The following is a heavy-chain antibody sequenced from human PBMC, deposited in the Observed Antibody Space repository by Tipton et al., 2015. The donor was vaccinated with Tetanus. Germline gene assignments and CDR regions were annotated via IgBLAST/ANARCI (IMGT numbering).Heavy chain of an antibody. CDR2: IYYTGST. V-gene: IGHV4-59*01. CDR1: GGSMNSYY. Sequence: PGLVKPSETLSLICTVSGGSMNSYYWSWIRQPPGKGLEWIGYIYYTGSTNYNSSLKSGVTISLDTSKNQFSLKLTSVSAADTAVYYCARLTGHSMDVVDYYYFGTDVWGQGTKVTVSS. D-gene: IGHD2-21*01. CDR3: ARLTGHSMDVVDYYYFGTDV. J-gene: IGHJ6*02.